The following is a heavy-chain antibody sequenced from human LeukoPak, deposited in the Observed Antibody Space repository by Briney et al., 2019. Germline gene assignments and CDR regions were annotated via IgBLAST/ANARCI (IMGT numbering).Heavy chain of an antibody. CDR3: ARNWGGDYFDY. J-gene: IGHJ4*02. CDR1: GFTFSSYG. D-gene: IGHD7-27*01. CDR2: IWYDGSNK. Sequence: PGRSLRLSCAASGFTFSSYGMHWVRQAPGKGLEWVAVIWYDGSNKYYADSVKGRFTISRDNSKNTLYLQMNSLRAEDTAVYYCARNWGGDYFDYWGQGTLVTVSS. V-gene: IGHV3-33*01.